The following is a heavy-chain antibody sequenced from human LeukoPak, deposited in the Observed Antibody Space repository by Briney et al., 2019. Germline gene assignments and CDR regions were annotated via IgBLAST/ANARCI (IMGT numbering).Heavy chain of an antibody. V-gene: IGHV3-66*04. CDR2: IYSGGRT. J-gene: IGHJ4*02. CDR3: ARRAGAYSHPYDY. Sequence: GGSLRLSCAASGFTFSSYAMSWVRQAPGKGLEWVSVIYSGGRTDYADSVKGRFTISRDSSKNTLYLQMNSLTAEDTAVYYCARRAGAYSHPYDYWGQGTLVTVSS. D-gene: IGHD4/OR15-4a*01. CDR1: GFTFSSYA.